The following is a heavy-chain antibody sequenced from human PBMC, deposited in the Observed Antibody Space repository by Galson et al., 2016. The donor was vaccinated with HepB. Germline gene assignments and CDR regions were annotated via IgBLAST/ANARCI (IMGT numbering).Heavy chain of an antibody. D-gene: IGHD2-8*02. CDR3: TTAGDAFSRWWYIGFDI. J-gene: IGHJ6*02. CDR2: IKSQDAGATS. Sequence: SLRLSCAASGFTFTNAWMSWVRQAPGKGLEWVGRIKSQDAGATSDYGAPVKGRFTISRDDSTSTVYLQMNSLENEDAAVYSCTTAGDAFSRWWYIGFDIWGQGTTVTVSS. V-gene: IGHV3-15*01. CDR1: GFTFTNAW.